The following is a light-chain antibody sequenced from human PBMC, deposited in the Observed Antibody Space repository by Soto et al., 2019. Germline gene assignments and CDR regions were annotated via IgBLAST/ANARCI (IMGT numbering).Light chain of an antibody. Sequence: EIVLTQSPGTLSLSPGERATLSCRASQSVSSSYLAWYQQKPGQAPRLLIYDASTRATGIPDRFSGSGSGTDFTLTISRLEPEDFAVYYCQQYGSSPQRTLGQGTKVDIK. CDR1: QSVSSSY. V-gene: IGKV3-20*01. CDR3: QQYGSSPQRT. CDR2: DAS. J-gene: IGKJ1*01.